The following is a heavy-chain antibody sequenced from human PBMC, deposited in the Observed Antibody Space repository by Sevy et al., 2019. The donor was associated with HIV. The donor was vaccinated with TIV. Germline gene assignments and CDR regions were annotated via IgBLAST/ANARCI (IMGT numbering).Heavy chain of an antibody. V-gene: IGHV3-21*01. Sequence: LGGSLRLSCAASGFTFSSYSMNWVRQAPGKGLEWVSAISGLSNYIYYAESLKGRFIISRDNAKNTLYLQMNSLRADDTAVYYCATGPPDGSYDYFDSWGQGTLVTVSS. J-gene: IGHJ4*02. CDR1: GFTFSSYS. CDR3: ATGPPDGSYDYFDS. D-gene: IGHD1-26*01. CDR2: ISGLSNYI.